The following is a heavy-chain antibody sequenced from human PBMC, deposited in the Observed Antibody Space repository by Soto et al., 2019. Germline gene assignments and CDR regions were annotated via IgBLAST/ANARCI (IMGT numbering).Heavy chain of an antibody. CDR1: GGSISSGDYY. D-gene: IGHD3-22*01. V-gene: IGHV4-30-4*01. J-gene: IGHJ4*02. Sequence: SETLSLTCTVSGGSISSGDYYWSWIRQPPGKGLEWIGYIYYSGSTYYNPSLKSRVTISVDTSKNQFSLKLSSVTAADTAVYYCASEGYYDSSGYYRTVMDYWGQGTLVTVSS. CDR2: IYYSGST. CDR3: ASEGYYDSSGYYRTVMDY.